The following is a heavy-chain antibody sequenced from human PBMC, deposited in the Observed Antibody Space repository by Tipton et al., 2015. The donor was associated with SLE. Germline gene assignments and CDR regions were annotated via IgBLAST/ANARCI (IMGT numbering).Heavy chain of an antibody. CDR1: GGSVNSGLYY. J-gene: IGHJ4*02. V-gene: IGHV4-61*02. Sequence: LRLSCTVSGGSVNSGLYYWSWVRQPAGEGLEWIGRIYSSGSPNYNPSLKSRVSISLDTSKNQFSLKLNSVTPDDTAVYFCARTAYSGQAYFDYWGQGTLVIASS. CDR3: ARTAYSGQAYFDY. D-gene: IGHD6-19*01. CDR2: IYSSGSP.